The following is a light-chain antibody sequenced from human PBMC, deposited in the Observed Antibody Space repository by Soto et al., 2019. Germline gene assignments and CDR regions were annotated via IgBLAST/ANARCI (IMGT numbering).Light chain of an antibody. Sequence: QSALTQPASVSGSPGQSITISCSGASSDIGPYDYVSWYQHHPCRAPKLLIYEVSNRPSGVSYRFSGSKSGNTASLTISGLQAEDEGDYYCTTFAPGRIYVFGSGTKLTVL. V-gene: IGLV2-14*01. J-gene: IGLJ1*01. CDR3: TTFAPGRIYV. CDR1: SSDIGPYDY. CDR2: EVS.